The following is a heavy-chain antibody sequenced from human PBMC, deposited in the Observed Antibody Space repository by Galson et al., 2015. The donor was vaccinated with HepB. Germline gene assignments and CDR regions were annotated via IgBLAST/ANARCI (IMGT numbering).Heavy chain of an antibody. J-gene: IGHJ4*02. CDR1: GFTFSAYW. CDR2: INSDGSTT. Sequence: SLRLSCAASGFTFSAYWLHWVRQAPGKGLVWVSRINSDGSTTKYADSVKGRFTISRDNAENTLFLQMNSLRADDTAVYYCSRGTGDLDLWGQGTLVTVSS. V-gene: IGHV3-74*01. D-gene: IGHD7-27*01. CDR3: SRGTGDLDL.